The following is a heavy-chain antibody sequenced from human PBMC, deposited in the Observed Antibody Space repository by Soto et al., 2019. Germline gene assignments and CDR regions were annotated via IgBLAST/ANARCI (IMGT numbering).Heavy chain of an antibody. D-gene: IGHD3-16*01. Sequence: GESLKISCRGSGYSFSSYWIAWVRQMPGKGLEWMGIIYPGDSDTRYSPSFQGHVTISADKSISTAYLQWRSLKASDTAMYYCARAGEPPFCMAVWCHGTTVTVSS. CDR3: ARAGEPPFCMAV. J-gene: IGHJ6*02. V-gene: IGHV5-51*01. CDR2: IYPGDSDT. CDR1: GYSFSSYW.